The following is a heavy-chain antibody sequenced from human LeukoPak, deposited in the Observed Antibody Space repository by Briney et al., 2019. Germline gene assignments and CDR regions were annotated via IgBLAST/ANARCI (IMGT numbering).Heavy chain of an antibody. CDR1: GYTFTSYY. V-gene: IGHV1-46*01. CDR2: INRGGGST. CDR3: ARAAAVAGPPFDY. Sequence: ASVKVSCKASGYTFTSYYMHWVRQAPGQGLDWMGIINRGGGSTSYAQKFQGRVTMTRDMSTSTVYMELSSLRSEDTAVYYCARAAAVAGPPFDYWGQGTLVTVSS. D-gene: IGHD6-19*01. J-gene: IGHJ4*02.